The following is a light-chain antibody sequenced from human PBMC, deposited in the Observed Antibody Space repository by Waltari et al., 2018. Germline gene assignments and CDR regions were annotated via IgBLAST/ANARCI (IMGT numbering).Light chain of an antibody. Sequence: IQMTQSPSSLSASVGDRVTITCQASQYISSYLNWYQHRPGQAPKLLIYDGSNLESGVPSRFSGGGSGTDFSFTISSRQSEDIATYYCQQYEDVPYTFGQGTKLMIK. J-gene: IGKJ2*01. CDR3: QQYEDVPYT. V-gene: IGKV1-33*01. CDR2: DGS. CDR1: QYISSY.